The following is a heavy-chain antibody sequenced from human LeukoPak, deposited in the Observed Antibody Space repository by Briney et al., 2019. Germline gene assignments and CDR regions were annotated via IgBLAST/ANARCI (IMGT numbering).Heavy chain of an antibody. D-gene: IGHD3-22*01. CDR1: GGSFSGYY. Sequence: PSETLSLTCAVYGGSFSGYYWSWIRQPPGKGLEWIGEINHSGSTNYNPSLKSRVTISVDTSKNQFSLKLSSVTAADTAVYYCARGGVITMIVVSSGPYYFDYWGQGTLVTVSS. V-gene: IGHV4-34*01. CDR3: ARGGVITMIVVSSGPYYFDY. J-gene: IGHJ4*02. CDR2: INHSGST.